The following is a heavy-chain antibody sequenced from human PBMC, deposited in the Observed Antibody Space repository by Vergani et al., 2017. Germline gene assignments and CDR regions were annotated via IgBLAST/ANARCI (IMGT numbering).Heavy chain of an antibody. CDR2: IYPADSDT. Sequence: EVELVQSGPEMRKPGESLKISCKGSEYSFGNYWIGWVRQMPGKGLEWMGIIYPADSDTRYSPSFQGQVTISADKSISTAFLQWDSLKASDTALYYCARHTTYTDFWGQGTLVNVS. CDR3: ARHTTYTDF. J-gene: IGHJ4*02. CDR1: EYSFGNYW. V-gene: IGHV5-51*01. D-gene: IGHD1-1*01.